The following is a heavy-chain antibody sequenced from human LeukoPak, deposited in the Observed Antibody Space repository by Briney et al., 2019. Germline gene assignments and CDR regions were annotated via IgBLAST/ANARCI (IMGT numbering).Heavy chain of an antibody. D-gene: IGHD2-2*02. J-gene: IGHJ3*02. V-gene: IGHV4-59*01. CDR1: GGSISSYY. CDR3: AFGGYQMPYTAFDI. Sequence: SETLSLTCTVSGGSISSYYWSWIRQPPGKGLEWIGYIYYSGSTNYNPSLKSRVTISVDTSKNQFSLKLSSVTAADTAVYYCAFGGYQMPYTAFDIWRRGTMITVSS. CDR2: IYYSGST.